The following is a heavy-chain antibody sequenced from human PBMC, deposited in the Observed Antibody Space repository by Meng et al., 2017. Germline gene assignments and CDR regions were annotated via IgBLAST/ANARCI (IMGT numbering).Heavy chain of an antibody. CDR1: GFTFSSYS. J-gene: IGHJ4*02. Sequence: VQGVESGGSLVKPGGSLRLSCAASGFTFSSYSMNWVRQAPGKGLEWVSSISSSSSYIYYADSVKGRFTISRDNAKNSLYLQMNSLRAEDTAVYYCARAPVQLYSSSWPDYWGQGTLVTVSS. CDR3: ARAPVQLYSSSWPDY. V-gene: IGHV3-21*01. D-gene: IGHD6-13*01. CDR2: ISSSSSYI.